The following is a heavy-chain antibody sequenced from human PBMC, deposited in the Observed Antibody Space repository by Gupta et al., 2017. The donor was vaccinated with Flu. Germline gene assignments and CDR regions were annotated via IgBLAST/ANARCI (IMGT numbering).Heavy chain of an antibody. D-gene: IGHD5-24*01. J-gene: IGHJ4*02. V-gene: IGHV3-9*01. Sequence: SWDSVYIGYADSVKGRFTISRDNGKNSLYLQMNSVGAEDTALYYCARSDREKGYYFDYWGQGNLVSVSS. CDR2: SWDSVYI. CDR3: ARSDREKGYYFDY.